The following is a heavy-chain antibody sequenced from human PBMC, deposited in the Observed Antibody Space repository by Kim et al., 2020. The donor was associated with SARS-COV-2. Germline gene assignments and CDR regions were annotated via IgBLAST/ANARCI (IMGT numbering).Heavy chain of an antibody. CDR1: GYTLTELS. CDR3: ATSYAFSARGSPDY. CDR2: FDPDDGET. J-gene: IGHJ4*02. D-gene: IGHD2-2*01. Sequence: ASVKVSCKVSGYTLTELSMHWVRQAPGKGLEWMGGFDPDDGETIYAQKFQGRVTMTEDTSTDTAYMELSSLRSEDTSVYYCATSYAFSARGSPDYWGQGTLVTVSS. V-gene: IGHV1-24*01.